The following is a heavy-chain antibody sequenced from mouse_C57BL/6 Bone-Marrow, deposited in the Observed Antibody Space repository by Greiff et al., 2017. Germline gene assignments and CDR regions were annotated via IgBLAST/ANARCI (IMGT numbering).Heavy chain of an antibody. D-gene: IGHD2-14*01. J-gene: IGHJ4*01. CDR2: ISSGGDYI. V-gene: IGHV5-9-1*02. CDR1: GFTFSSYA. Sequence: EVKLMESGEGLVKPGGSLKLSCAASGFTFSSYAMSWVRQTPEKRLEWVAYISSGGDYIYYADTVKGRFTISRDNARNTLYLQMSSLKSEDTAMYYCTRDRIPLYYAMDYWGQGTSVTVSS. CDR3: TRDRIPLYYAMDY.